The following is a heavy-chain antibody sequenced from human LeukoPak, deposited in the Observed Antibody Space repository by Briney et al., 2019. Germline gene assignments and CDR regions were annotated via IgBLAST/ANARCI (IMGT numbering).Heavy chain of an antibody. J-gene: IGHJ1*01. V-gene: IGHV1-69*13. D-gene: IGHD6-19*01. Sequence: SVKVSCKASGGTFSNYAISWVRQAPGQGLEWMGAIIPIFGTANYAQKFQGRVTITADESTSTAYMELSSLRSEDTALYYCARILSSSWYEYFHHWGQGTLVTVSS. CDR3: ARILSSSWYEYFHH. CDR2: IIPIFGTA. CDR1: GGTFSNYA.